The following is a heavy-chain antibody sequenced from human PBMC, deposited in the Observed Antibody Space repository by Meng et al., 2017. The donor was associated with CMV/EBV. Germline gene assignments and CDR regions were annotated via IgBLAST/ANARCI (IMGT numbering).Heavy chain of an antibody. CDR3: ARAVGRAALTYYYGMDV. D-gene: IGHD6-6*01. V-gene: IGHV3-53*01. Sequence: GGSLRLSCAASGFTVSSNYMSWVRQAPGKGLEWVLVIYSGGSTYYADSVKGRFTISRDNSKNTLYLQMNSLRAEDTAVYYCARAVGRAALTYYYGMDVWGQGTTVTVSS. CDR1: GFTVSSNY. CDR2: IYSGGST. J-gene: IGHJ6*02.